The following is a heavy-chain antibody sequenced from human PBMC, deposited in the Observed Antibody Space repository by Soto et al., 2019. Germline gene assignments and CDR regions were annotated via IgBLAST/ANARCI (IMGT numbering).Heavy chain of an antibody. CDR2: INPTSGST. D-gene: IGHD6-13*01. Sequence: QVQLVQSGAEVKKPGASVKVSCKASGYTFTNYYIHWVRQAPGQGLEWMGIINPTSGSTNYAQKFQGRVTLTSDTSTTTVYMELSGLRSDDTAVLYCARDLAAGDHWGQGTLVTVSS. V-gene: IGHV1-46*01. J-gene: IGHJ4*02. CDR3: ARDLAAGDH. CDR1: GYTFTNYY.